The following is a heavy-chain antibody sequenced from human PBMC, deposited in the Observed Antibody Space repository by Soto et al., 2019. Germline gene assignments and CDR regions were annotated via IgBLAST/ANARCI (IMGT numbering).Heavy chain of an antibody. D-gene: IGHD1-26*01. CDR3: ARVPRGGSLDY. CDR2: IYYSGST. V-gene: IGHV4-61*01. Sequence: QVQLQESGPGLVKPSETLSLTCTVSGGSVSSGSYYWSWIRQPPGKGLEWIGYIYYSGSTNYNPSLQMRGTTPVDTAKNLFSPKLSPVTAADTAVYYCARVPRGGSLDYWAQGTLVTVPP. CDR1: GGSVSSGSYY. J-gene: IGHJ4*02.